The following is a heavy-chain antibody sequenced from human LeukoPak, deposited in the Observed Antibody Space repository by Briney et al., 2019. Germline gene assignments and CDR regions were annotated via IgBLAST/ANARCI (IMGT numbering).Heavy chain of an antibody. Sequence: SETLSLTCALYGGSFSDHYWSWIRQPPGKGLEWIGEIDHRGSTHYNASLMSRGTMSIDTSNNHFSLKLRYVTAAETAVYYCARRTPQMTTNEYALDIWGQGTMVTVSS. D-gene: IGHD5-24*01. CDR2: IDHRGST. V-gene: IGHV4-34*01. CDR1: GGSFSDHY. J-gene: IGHJ3*02. CDR3: ARRTPQMTTNEYALDI.